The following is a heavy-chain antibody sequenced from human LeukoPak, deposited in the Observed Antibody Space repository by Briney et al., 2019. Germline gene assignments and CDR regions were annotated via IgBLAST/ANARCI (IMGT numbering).Heavy chain of an antibody. CDR3: ASKSLYGDYTLDY. CDR1: GGSISSGDYY. Sequence: SQTLSLTCTVSGGSISSGDYYWSWIRQPPGKGLEWIGYIYYSGSTYYNPSLKSRVTISVDTSKNQFSLKLSSVTAADTAVYYCASKSLYGDYTLDYWGQGTLVTVSS. V-gene: IGHV4-30-4*01. J-gene: IGHJ4*02. D-gene: IGHD4-17*01. CDR2: IYYSGST.